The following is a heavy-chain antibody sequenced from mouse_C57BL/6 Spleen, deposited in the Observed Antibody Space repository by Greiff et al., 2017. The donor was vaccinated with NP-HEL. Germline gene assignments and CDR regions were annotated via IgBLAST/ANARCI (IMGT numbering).Heavy chain of an antibody. CDR3: AREVAY. Sequence: DVQLVESGGDLVKPGGSLKLSCAASGFTFSSYGMSWVRQTPDKRLEWVATISSGGSYTYYPDSVKGRFTISRDNAKNTLYLQMSSLKSEDTAMYYCAREVAYWGKGTLVTVSA. CDR1: GFTFSSYG. V-gene: IGHV5-6*01. CDR2: ISSGGSYT. J-gene: IGHJ3*01.